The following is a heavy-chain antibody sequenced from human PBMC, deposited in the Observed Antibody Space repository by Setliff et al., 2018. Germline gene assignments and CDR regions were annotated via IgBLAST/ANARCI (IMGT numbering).Heavy chain of an antibody. CDR3: AREQLVDRGFDY. CDR1: GYTFTGYY. V-gene: IGHV1-46*01. D-gene: IGHD6-6*01. Sequence: ASVKVSCKASGYTFTGYYMHWVRQAPGQGLEWMGWINPSGGSTSYAQKFQGRVTMTRDTSTSTVYMELSSLRSEDTAVYYCAREQLVDRGFDYWGQGTLVTVSS. J-gene: IGHJ4*02. CDR2: INPSGGST.